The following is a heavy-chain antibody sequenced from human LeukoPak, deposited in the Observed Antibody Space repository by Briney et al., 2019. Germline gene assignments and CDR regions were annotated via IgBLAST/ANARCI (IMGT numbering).Heavy chain of an antibody. CDR1: GASISSYY. CDR3: ARDTRSYDTSGYYYYVY. D-gene: IGHD3-22*01. CDR2: IYFSGSP. Sequence: SETLSLTCSVSGASISSYYWNWIRQPPGKGLEWIGYIYFSGSPNYNPSLKSRVTISLDTSRKQFSLKLSSVTAADTAVYYCARDTRSYDTSGYYYYVYWGQGSLVTVSS. J-gene: IGHJ4*02. V-gene: IGHV4-59*01.